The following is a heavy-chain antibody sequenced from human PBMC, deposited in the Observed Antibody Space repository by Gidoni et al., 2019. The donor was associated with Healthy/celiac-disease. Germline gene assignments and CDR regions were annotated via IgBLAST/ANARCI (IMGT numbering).Heavy chain of an antibody. D-gene: IGHD2-2*01. Sequence: EVQLVESGGGLVKPGGSLRLSCAASGFTFRSYSMNWVRQAPGKGLEWVSSISSSSSYIYYADSVKGRFTISRDNAKNSLYLQMNSLRAEDTAVYYCARGGEDIVVVPAAMDWFDPWGQGTLVAVSS. CDR2: ISSSSSYI. J-gene: IGHJ5*02. CDR1: GFTFRSYS. CDR3: ARGGEDIVVVPAAMDWFDP. V-gene: IGHV3-21*01.